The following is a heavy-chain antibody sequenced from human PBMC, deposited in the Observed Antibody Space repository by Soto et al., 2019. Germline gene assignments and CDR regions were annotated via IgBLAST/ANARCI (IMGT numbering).Heavy chain of an antibody. J-gene: IGHJ5*02. V-gene: IGHV3-21*01. CDR1: GFTFSSYS. D-gene: IGHD5-12*01. Sequence: EVQLVESGGGLVKPGGSLRLSCAASGFTFSSYSMNWVRQAPGKGLEWVSSISSSSSYIYYADSVKGRFTISRDNAKNSLYLQMNSLRAEDTAVYYCARDRRDGYNFDDWGQGTLVTVSS. CDR3: ARDRRDGYNFDD. CDR2: ISSSSSYI.